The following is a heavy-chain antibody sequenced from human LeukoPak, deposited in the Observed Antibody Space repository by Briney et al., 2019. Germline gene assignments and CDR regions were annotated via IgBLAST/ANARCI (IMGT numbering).Heavy chain of an antibody. V-gene: IGHV3-21*01. CDR1: GFTFSSYS. D-gene: IGHD5-24*01. J-gene: IGHJ4*02. CDR2: ISSSSSYI. CDR3: AREGDGYKNNDY. Sequence: GGSLRLSCAASGFTFSSYSINWVRQVPGKGLEWVSSISSSSSYIYYADSVKGRFTISRDNAKNSLYLQMNSLRAEDTAVYYCAREGDGYKNNDYWGQGTLVTVSS.